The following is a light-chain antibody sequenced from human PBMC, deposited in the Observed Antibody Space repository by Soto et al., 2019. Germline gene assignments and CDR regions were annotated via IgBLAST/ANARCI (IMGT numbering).Light chain of an antibody. Sequence: EIVLTQSPATLSLSPGERATLSCRASQSVSSYLAWYHQKPGQAPRLLIYDASNRAPGIPARFSGSGSGTDCTLTISSLEPEDFAVYYCQQRSNWPLTCGGGTKVEIK. CDR3: QQRSNWPLT. CDR1: QSVSSY. CDR2: DAS. V-gene: IGKV3-11*01. J-gene: IGKJ4*01.